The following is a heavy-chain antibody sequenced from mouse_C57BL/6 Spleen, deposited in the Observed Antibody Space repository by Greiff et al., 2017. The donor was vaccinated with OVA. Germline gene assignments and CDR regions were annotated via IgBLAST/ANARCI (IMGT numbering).Heavy chain of an antibody. CDR3: ARYNYSKRWYVDV. D-gene: IGHD2-5*01. J-gene: IGHJ1*03. CDR2: ISYSGST. Sequence: EVQLQQSGPGLAKPSQTLSLTCSVTGYSITSDYWNWIRKFPGTKLEYMGYISYSGSTYYNPSLKSRISITRDTSKNQYYLQLNSVTTEDTATDYCARYNYSKRWYVDVWGTGTTVTVSS. CDR1: GYSITSDY. V-gene: IGHV3-8*01.